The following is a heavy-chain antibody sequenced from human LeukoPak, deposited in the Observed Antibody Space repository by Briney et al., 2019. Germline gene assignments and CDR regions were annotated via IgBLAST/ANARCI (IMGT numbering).Heavy chain of an antibody. Sequence: PSETLSLTCTVSGVSISTSRYYWGWIRQPPGKGLEWIGNIYHTGPTYYNASLESRVTISLDTSKNQFSLKLSSVTAADTAVYYCARGVVIAPQAFDYWGQGTLVTVSS. CDR1: GVSISTSRYY. J-gene: IGHJ4*02. CDR2: IYHTGPT. V-gene: IGHV4-39*07. D-gene: IGHD2-21*01. CDR3: ARGVVIAPQAFDY.